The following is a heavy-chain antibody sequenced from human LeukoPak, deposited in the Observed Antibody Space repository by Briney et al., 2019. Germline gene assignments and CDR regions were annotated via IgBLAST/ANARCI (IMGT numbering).Heavy chain of an antibody. J-gene: IGHJ6*02. CDR1: GGSLSGYY. CDR3: ARVPYCSGGSCNYYYYYGMDV. CDR2: INHSGST. D-gene: IGHD2-15*01. Sequence: SETLSLTRAVYGGSLSGYYWSWIRQPPGKGLEWIGEINHSGSTNYNPSLKSRVTISVDTSKNQFSLKLSSVTAADTAVYYCARVPYCSGGSCNYYYYYGMDVWGQGTTVTVSS. V-gene: IGHV4-34*01.